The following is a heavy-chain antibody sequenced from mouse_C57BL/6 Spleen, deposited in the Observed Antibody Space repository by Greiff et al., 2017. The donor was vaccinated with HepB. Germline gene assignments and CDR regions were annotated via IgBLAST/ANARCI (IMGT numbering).Heavy chain of an antibody. CDR1: GFTFSDAW. CDR3: TRRGSDGYYVGWYFDV. CDR2: IRNKANNHAT. V-gene: IGHV6-6*01. J-gene: IGHJ1*03. Sequence: EVKLVESGGGLVQPGGSMKLSCAASGFTFSDAWMDWVRQSPEKGLEWVAEIRNKANNHATYYAESVKGRFTISRDDSKSSVYLQMNSLRAEDTGIYYCTRRGSDGYYVGWYFDVWGTGTTVTVSS. D-gene: IGHD2-3*01.